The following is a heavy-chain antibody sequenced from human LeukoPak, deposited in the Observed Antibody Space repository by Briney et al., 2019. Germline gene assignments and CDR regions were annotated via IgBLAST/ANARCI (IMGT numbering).Heavy chain of an antibody. V-gene: IGHV4-39*07. D-gene: IGHD2-8*01. CDR2: IPFDGNS. CDR3: ARINGGI. Sequence: SETLSLTCTVTGGSITSNPYYWGWIRQPPGKGLEWIGSIPFDGNSYYDPSLKSRVTVCRDTFKNQFSLKVNSVTAADTAVYCARINGGIWGQGTLVTVSS. J-gene: IGHJ4*02. CDR1: GGSITSNPYY.